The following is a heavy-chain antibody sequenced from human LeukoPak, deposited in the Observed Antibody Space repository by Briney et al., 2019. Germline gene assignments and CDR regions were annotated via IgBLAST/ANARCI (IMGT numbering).Heavy chain of an antibody. CDR1: GYSISSGYY. CDR2: IYHSGST. V-gene: IGHV4-38-2*02. CDR3: ARVAQEVWFGELLDY. Sequence: PSETLSLTCTVSGYSISSGYYWGWIRPPPGKGLEWSGNIYHSGSTYYTPSLKSRVTISVDTSKNQFSLKLSSVTAADTAVYYCARVAQEVWFGELLDYWGQGTLVTVSS. J-gene: IGHJ4*02. D-gene: IGHD3-10*01.